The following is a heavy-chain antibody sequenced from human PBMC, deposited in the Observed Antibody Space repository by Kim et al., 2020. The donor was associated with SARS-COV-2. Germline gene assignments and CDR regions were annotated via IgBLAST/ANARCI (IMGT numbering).Heavy chain of an antibody. CDR2: IWLDGSAK. CDR3: VRDEAAGGGLFDY. CDR1: GFTFSSYG. J-gene: IGHJ4*02. D-gene: IGHD6-25*01. Sequence: GGSLRLSCAASGFTFSSYGMHWVRQAPGKGLEWMANIWLDGSAKRYADSVRGRITISRDNSKNTLYLQMNSLRVEDTAVYYCVRDEAAGGGLFDYWGQGTLVTVSS. V-gene: IGHV3-33*01.